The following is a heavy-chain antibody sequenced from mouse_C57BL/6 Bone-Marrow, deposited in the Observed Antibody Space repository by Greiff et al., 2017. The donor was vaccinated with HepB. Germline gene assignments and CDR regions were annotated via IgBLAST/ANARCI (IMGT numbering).Heavy chain of an antibody. Sequence: VQLQQSGPELVKPGASVKISCKASGYAFSSSWMNRVKQRPGKGLEWIGRIYPGDGDTNYNGKFKGKATLTADKSSSTAYMQLSSLTSEDSAVYFCARRGSTDYWGQGTTLTVSS. CDR1: GYAFSSSW. CDR3: ARRGSTDY. D-gene: IGHD2-1*01. CDR2: IYPGDGDT. V-gene: IGHV1-82*01. J-gene: IGHJ2*01.